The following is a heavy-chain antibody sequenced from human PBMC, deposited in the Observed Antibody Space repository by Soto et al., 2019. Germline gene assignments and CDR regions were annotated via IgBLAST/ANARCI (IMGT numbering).Heavy chain of an antibody. D-gene: IGHD3-10*01. Sequence: PSETLSLTCTVAGVSITDCYWHWVRQTPEKGLEWIGFIHFSGSSSFAPSLKSRLSMSVDTSRNHFSLKLNFLTAADTAVYYCARWGNTAGVSLPAFDMWGRGTMVT. CDR1: GVSITDCY. CDR2: IHFSGSS. J-gene: IGHJ3*02. V-gene: IGHV4-59*12. CDR3: ARWGNTAGVSLPAFDM.